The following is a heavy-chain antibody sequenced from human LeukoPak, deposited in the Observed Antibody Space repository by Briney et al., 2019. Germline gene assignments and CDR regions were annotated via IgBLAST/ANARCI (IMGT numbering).Heavy chain of an antibody. Sequence: GGSLRPSCAASGFSFDTHGMHWVRQAPGKGLEWVAVIRYDGRKEYCADSVKGRFTISRDNSKKSLFLQMNGLRAEDTALYYCARDVFADSSGGSFDFWGQGTLVTVSS. CDR3: ARDVFADSSGGSFDF. J-gene: IGHJ4*02. V-gene: IGHV3-33*01. CDR2: IRYDGRKE. D-gene: IGHD3-16*01. CDR1: GFSFDTHG.